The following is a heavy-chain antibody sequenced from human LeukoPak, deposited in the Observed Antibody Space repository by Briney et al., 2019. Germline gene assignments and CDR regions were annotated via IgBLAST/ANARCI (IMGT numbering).Heavy chain of an antibody. CDR3: ARHPSDGATAYFDY. V-gene: IGHV4-39*01. CDR2: IYYSGST. Sequence: PSETLSLTCTVSGGSISSSSYYWGWIRQPPGKGLEWIGSIYYSGSTYYNPSLKSRVTISVDTSENQFSLKLSSVTAADTAVYYCARHPSDGATAYFDYWGQGTLVTVSS. J-gene: IGHJ4*02. CDR1: GGSISSSSYY. D-gene: IGHD1-26*01.